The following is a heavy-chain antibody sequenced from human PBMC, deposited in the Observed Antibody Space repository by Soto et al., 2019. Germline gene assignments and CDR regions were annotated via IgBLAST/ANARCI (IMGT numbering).Heavy chain of an antibody. CDR3: AGGVMYSGSYQD. D-gene: IGHD1-26*01. CDR2: ISNSGSTI. V-gene: IGHV3-48*03. CDR1: GFTFSSHE. Sequence: EVQLLESGGGLVQPGGSLRLSCAASGFTFSSHEMAWVRQAPGKGLQWVSYISNSGSTIKYADSVKGRFTISRDNAKDSLYLQMNSLRAEDTAVYYCAGGVMYSGSYQDWGQGTLVTVSS. J-gene: IGHJ4*02.